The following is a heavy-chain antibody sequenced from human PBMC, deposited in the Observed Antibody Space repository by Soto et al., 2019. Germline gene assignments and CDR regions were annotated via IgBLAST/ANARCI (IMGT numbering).Heavy chain of an antibody. D-gene: IGHD3-16*01. CDR3: EKGILSETIGPYAMDV. CDR2: ISYDGNYT. J-gene: IGHJ6*02. V-gene: IGHV3-30*18. Sequence: PGGSLRLSCEASGFAFSCYAMHWVLQAPDKGLEWVGGISYDGNYTYYADSVKGRFTISRDNSKNTLYVQVNSLRPEETAVYYCEKGILSETIGPYAMDVWGQRSTGTFSS. CDR1: GFAFSCYA.